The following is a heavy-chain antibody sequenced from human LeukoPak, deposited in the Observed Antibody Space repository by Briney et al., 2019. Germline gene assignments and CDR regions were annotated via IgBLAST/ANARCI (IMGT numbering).Heavy chain of an antibody. CDR3: AKSFSGYLYYFDY. CDR1: GFTFSSYG. V-gene: IGHV3-30*02. Sequence: PGGSLRLSCAASGFTFSSYGMHWVRQAPGKGLEWVAFIRYDGSNKYYADSVKGRFTISRDNSKNTLCLQMNSLRAEDTAVYYCAKSFSGYLYYFDYWGQGTLVTVSS. J-gene: IGHJ4*02. D-gene: IGHD3-22*01. CDR2: IRYDGSNK.